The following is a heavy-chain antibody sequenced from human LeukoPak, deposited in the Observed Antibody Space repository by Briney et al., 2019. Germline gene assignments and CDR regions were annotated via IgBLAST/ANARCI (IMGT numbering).Heavy chain of an antibody. D-gene: IGHD5-24*01. V-gene: IGHV3-30*18. J-gene: IGHJ4*02. CDR3: AQAWRWLQLNY. CDR2: ISYDGSDK. CDR1: GXTFSSYG. Sequence: GGSLRLSCAASGXTFSSYGMHWVRQAPGKGPEWVEVISYDGSDKYYADSVKGRFTISRDNSMNTLYLQMNSLRDEDTAVYYCAQAWRWLQLNYWGQGTLVTVSS.